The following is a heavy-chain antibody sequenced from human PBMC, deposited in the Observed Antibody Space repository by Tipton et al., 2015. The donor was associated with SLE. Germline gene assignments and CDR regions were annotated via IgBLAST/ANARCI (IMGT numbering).Heavy chain of an antibody. J-gene: IGHJ4*02. V-gene: IGHV4-59*01. CDR1: GGSISSYY. CDR2: IHHSGSA. Sequence: TLSLTCTVSGGSISSYYWSWIRQPPGKGLEWIGYIHHSGSANYNPSLKSRVTISVDTSKTQFSLKLSSVTAAVTAVYFCARDQVGVGDFDYWGQGTLVTVSS. D-gene: IGHD3-16*01. CDR3: ARDQVGVGDFDY.